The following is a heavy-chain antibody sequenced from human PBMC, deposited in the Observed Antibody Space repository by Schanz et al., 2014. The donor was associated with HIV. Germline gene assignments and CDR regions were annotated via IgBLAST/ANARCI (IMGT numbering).Heavy chain of an antibody. D-gene: IGHD3-3*01. CDR3: VTERRTSIFGPLITVEH. J-gene: IGHJ4*02. CDR1: GYTFTSYS. V-gene: IGHV1-69*13. Sequence: QVQLVQSGAEVKKPGASVKVSCKASGYTFTSYSISWVRQAPGQGLEWMGGIIPIFGTTNYAQKFQGRVTITADDSTNTAYMELRSLRSEDTAIYFCVTERRTSIFGPLITVEHWGQGTLLTVSS. CDR2: IIPIFGTT.